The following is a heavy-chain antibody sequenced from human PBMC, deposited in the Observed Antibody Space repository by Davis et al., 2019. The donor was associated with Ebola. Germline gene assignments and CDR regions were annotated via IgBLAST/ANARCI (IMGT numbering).Heavy chain of an antibody. CDR2: ISSSSSTI. J-gene: IGHJ4*02. CDR3: ARDGYYYGSGSYYLSADY. V-gene: IGHV3-48*02. Sequence: GESLKISCAASGFTFSSYWMNWVRQAPGKGLEWVSYISSSSSTIYYADSVKGRFTISRDNAKNSLYLQMNSLRDEDTAVYYCARDGYYYGSGSYYLSADYWGQGTLVTVSS. D-gene: IGHD3-10*01. CDR1: GFTFSSYW.